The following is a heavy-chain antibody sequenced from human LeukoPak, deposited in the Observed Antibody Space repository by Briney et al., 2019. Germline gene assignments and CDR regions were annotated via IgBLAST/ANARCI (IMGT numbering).Heavy chain of an antibody. CDR1: GGSLSSYY. Sequence: PSETLSLTCTVSGGSLSSYYWSWIRQPPGKGLEWIGYIYYSGSTNYNPSLKSRVTISVDTSKNQFSPNLTSVTAADTAVYYCARDGGGTYYGSFDYWGQGALVTVSS. J-gene: IGHJ4*02. V-gene: IGHV4-59*01. D-gene: IGHD1-26*01. CDR3: ARDGGGTYYGSFDY. CDR2: IYYSGST.